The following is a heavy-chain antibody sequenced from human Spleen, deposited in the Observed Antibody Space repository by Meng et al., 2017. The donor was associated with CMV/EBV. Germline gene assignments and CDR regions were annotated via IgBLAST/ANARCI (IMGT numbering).Heavy chain of an antibody. CDR3: VRETKWGDYYYGMDV. CDR2: INQGGTDK. V-gene: IGHV3-7*01. J-gene: IGHJ6*02. Sequence: GESLKISCVAYGFTLDSHWMTWVRQAAGKGLEWVAHINQGGTDKNYLDSVRGRFTVSRDNAKNSLYLQMNSLRVEDTAVYYCVRETKWGDYYYGMDVWGQGTTVTVSS. D-gene: IGHD7-27*01. CDR1: GFTLDSHW.